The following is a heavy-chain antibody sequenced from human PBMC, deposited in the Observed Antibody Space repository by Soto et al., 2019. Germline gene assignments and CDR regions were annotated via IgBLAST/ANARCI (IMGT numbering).Heavy chain of an antibody. J-gene: IGHJ4*02. CDR2: ISLYNGNT. CDR3: AKARAVRLEVCDS. Sequence: GASVKVSCKAYDFSFTSHGTSWVRQAPGQGLEWMGWISLYNGNTNYAQQFQDRVAWTRDTSISTAYMELTRLRSDDTAIYYCAKARAVRLEVCDSWGQGALVTVSS. V-gene: IGHV1-18*04. CDR1: DFSFTSHG. D-gene: IGHD6-19*01.